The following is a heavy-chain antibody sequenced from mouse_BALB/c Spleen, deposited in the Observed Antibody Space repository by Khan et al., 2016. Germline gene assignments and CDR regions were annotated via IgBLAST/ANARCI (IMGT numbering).Heavy chain of an antibody. D-gene: IGHD2-4*01. CDR1: GYTFTDNN. CDR2: IYPYNGGT. CDR3: TNDYAWFAY. V-gene: IGHV1S29*02. Sequence: VQLQQSGPELVKPGASVKISCKASGYTFTDNNIHWLKQSHGKSLEWIGYIYPYNGGTGYNQKFKNRATLTVDDSSNTAYMDLRSLTSEDYAVFYCTNDYAWFAYWGQGTLVTVSA. J-gene: IGHJ3*01.